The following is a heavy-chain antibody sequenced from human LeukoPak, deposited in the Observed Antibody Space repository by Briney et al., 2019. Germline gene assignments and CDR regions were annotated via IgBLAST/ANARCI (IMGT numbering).Heavy chain of an antibody. D-gene: IGHD2-2*02. CDR3: ARDMRRNTEGFDP. CDR2: ISSSSSYI. V-gene: IGHV3-21*01. Sequence: PGGSLRLSCAASGFTFSSYSMNWVRQAPGKGLEWVSSISSSSSYIYYADSVKGRFTISRDNAKNSLYLQMNSLRAEDTAVYYCARDMRRNTEGFDPWGQGTLVTVSS. CDR1: GFTFSSYS. J-gene: IGHJ5*02.